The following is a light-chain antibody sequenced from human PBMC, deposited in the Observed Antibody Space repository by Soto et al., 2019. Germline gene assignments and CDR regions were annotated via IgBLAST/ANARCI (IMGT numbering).Light chain of an antibody. CDR1: SSDVGGYNY. CDR2: DVI. Sequence: QSVLTQPPSASGSPGQSVTISCTGTSSDVGGYNYVSWYQQHPGKAPKLMIYDVIKRPSGVPDRFSGSKSGNTASLTVSGLQAEDEADYYCSSYAGSNNVVFGGGTKLTVL. CDR3: SSYAGSNNVV. V-gene: IGLV2-8*01. J-gene: IGLJ2*01.